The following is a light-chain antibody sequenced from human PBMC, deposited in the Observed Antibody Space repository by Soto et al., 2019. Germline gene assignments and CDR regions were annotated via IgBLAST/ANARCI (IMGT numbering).Light chain of an antibody. J-gene: IGLJ3*02. CDR3: QSYDTSLSAWV. CDR2: DNS. CDR1: RSNIGTRYD. Sequence: QSVLTQSPSVSGALGQRVTISCTGRRSNIGTRYDVHWYQQLPGTAPKLLIYDNSNRPSGVPDRFSCSKSGTAASLAITGLQAEDAADYYCQSYDTSLSAWVFGGGTKLTVL. V-gene: IGLV1-40*01.